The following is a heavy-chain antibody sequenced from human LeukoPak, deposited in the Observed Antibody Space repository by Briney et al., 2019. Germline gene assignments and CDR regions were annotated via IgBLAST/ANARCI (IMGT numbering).Heavy chain of an antibody. V-gene: IGHV4-38-2*01. CDR2: IYHSGST. CDR1: GYSMSSGYY. D-gene: IGHD3-22*01. J-gene: IGHJ5*02. Sequence: SETLSLTCAVSGYSMSSGYYWGWIRQPPGKGLEWIGSIYHSGSTYYNPSLKSRVTISVDTSKNQFSLKLSSVTAADTAVYYCARRRGYYYNWFDPWGQGTLVTVSS. CDR3: ARRRGYYYNWFDP.